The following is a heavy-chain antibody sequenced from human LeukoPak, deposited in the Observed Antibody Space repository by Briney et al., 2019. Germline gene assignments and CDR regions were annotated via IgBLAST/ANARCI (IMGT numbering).Heavy chain of an antibody. D-gene: IGHD4-17*01. J-gene: IGHJ4*02. CDR1: GASISSSDGYF. Sequence: SETLSLTCTVSGASISSSDGYFWAWIRQPPGKGLEWIGYIHYTGRTDYSPSLKSRVSLSVDLSKNQFSLELTSVTAADTAIYFCARMVGGDYEDYWGQGTLVTVSS. V-gene: IGHV4-61*05. CDR3: ARMVGGDYEDY. CDR2: IHYTGRT.